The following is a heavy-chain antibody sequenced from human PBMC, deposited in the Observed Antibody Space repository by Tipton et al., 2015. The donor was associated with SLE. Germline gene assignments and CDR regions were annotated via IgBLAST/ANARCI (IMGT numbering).Heavy chain of an antibody. CDR1: GGSISRNNW. CDR2: IYHSGST. J-gene: IGHJ4*02. Sequence: TLSLTCAVFGGSISRNNWWSWVRQPPGKGLEWIGEIYHSGSTYYNPSLMSRVTISVDTSKNQFSLTLSSVTAADTAVYYCARGYYDSSAEGGFDYWGQGTLVTVSS. D-gene: IGHD3-22*01. CDR3: ARGYYDSSAEGGFDY. V-gene: IGHV4-4*02.